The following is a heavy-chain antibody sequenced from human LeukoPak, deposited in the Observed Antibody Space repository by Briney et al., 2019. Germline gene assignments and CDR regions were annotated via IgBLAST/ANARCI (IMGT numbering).Heavy chain of an antibody. V-gene: IGHV3-23*01. J-gene: IGHJ3*02. CDR1: GFTFSSCT. CDR2: VTGSGGGT. CDR3: ARHYYYDSSGNRWAFDI. Sequence: GWSLRLSCAASGFTFSSCTMTWVRQAPGRGLEWVSSVTGSGGGTYYADSVKGRFTISRDNSKNTLYLQLNSLRAEDTAVYYCARHYYYDSSGNRWAFDIWGQGTMVTVSS. D-gene: IGHD3-22*01.